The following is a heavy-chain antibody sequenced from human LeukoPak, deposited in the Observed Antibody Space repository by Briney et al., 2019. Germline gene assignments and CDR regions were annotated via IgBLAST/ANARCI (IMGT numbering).Heavy chain of an antibody. CDR1: GGPISTYY. V-gene: IGHV4-59*01. CDR2: NSYSGST. Sequence: SETLSLTCTVSGGPISTYYWSWIRQPPGKELEWIGYNSYSGSTNYNPSLKSRVTISVETSKNQFSLKLSSVTAADTAVYYCARVSAMVTIFDQWGQGPLVTVSS. D-gene: IGHD5-18*01. CDR3: ARVSAMVTIFDQ. J-gene: IGHJ4*02.